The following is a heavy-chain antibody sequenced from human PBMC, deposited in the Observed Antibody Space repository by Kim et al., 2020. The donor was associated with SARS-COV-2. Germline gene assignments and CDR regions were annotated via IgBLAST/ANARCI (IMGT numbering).Heavy chain of an antibody. CDR3: ASLGDESRDY. J-gene: IGHJ4*02. CDR2: IYTSGST. CDR1: GGSISSGSYY. V-gene: IGHV4-61*02. Sequence: SETLSLTCTVSGGSISSGSYYSSWIRQPAGKGLEWIGRIYTSGSTNYNPSLKSRVTISVDTSKNQFSLKLSSVTAADTAVYYCASLGDESRDYWGQGTLVTVSS. D-gene: IGHD3-10*01.